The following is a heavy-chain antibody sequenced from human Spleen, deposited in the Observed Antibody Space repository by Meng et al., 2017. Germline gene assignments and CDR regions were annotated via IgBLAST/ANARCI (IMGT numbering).Heavy chain of an antibody. CDR3: ARDEDISAAGKLFGDY. CDR2: INPNSGVT. D-gene: IGHD6-13*01. Sequence: PVVQSGAEVKKPGASVNVSCKAAGYPFTGYYMHWVRQAPGQGLEWMGRINPNSGVTNYAQKFQGRVTLTGDTSISTAYMELSGLRSDDTAMYYCARDEDISAAGKLFGDYWGQGTLVTVSS. CDR1: GYPFTGYY. J-gene: IGHJ4*02. V-gene: IGHV1-2*06.